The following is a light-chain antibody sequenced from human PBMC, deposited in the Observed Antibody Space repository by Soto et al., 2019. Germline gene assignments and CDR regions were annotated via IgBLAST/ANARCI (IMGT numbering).Light chain of an antibody. CDR2: DVS. V-gene: IGLV2-11*01. CDR3: CSYAVSNILI. J-gene: IGLJ2*01. CDR1: SSDVGAYNY. Sequence: QSALTQPRSVSGSPGQSVTISCTGTSSDVGAYNYVSWYQRHPGKAPKLIISDVSKRPSGVPDRFSGSKSGNTASLTISGLQADYEADYDCCSYAVSNILIFGGGTQLTVL.